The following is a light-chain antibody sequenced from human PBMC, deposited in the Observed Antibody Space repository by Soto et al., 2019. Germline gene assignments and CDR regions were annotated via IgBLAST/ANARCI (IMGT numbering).Light chain of an antibody. CDR1: SSDVGGYNY. V-gene: IGLV2-14*01. CDR2: DVS. J-gene: IGLJ3*02. CDR3: SSYTSSSTWV. Sequence: QSVLTQPASVSGSPGQSITISCTGTSSDVGGYNYVSWYQQHPGKAPKLMIYDVSNRPSGVSNRFSGSKSGNTAFLTTSGLQAEDEADYYCSSYTSSSTWVFGGGTKLTVL.